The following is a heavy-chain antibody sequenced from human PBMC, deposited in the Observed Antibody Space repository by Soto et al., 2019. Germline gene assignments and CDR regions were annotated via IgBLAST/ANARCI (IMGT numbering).Heavy chain of an antibody. CDR3: AREPVPAAAAFNWFDP. CDR1: GFTFSSYW. V-gene: IGHV3-7*01. Sequence: GGSLRLSCAASGFTFSSYWMSWVRQAPGKGLEWVANIKQDGSEKYYVDSVKGRFTISRDNAKNSLYLQMNSLRAEDTAVYYCAREPVPAAAAFNWFDPWGQGTLVTVSS. D-gene: IGHD2-2*01. J-gene: IGHJ5*02. CDR2: IKQDGSEK.